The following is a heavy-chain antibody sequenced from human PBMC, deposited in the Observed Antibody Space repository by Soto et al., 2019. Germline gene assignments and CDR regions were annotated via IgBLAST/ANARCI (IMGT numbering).Heavy chain of an antibody. J-gene: IGHJ5*02. CDR1: VGAVSSGTYY. CDR2: IYFTGST. Sequence: PSETLSLTCTVSVGAVSSGTYYWSWIRQPPGKGLEWIGHIYFTGSTNYNPSLKSRVTMSLDTSRNQFSLKLSSVTAADTAVYYCTRGPPRVQWFDPWGLGTLVTV. V-gene: IGHV4-61*01. CDR3: TRGPPRVQWFDP.